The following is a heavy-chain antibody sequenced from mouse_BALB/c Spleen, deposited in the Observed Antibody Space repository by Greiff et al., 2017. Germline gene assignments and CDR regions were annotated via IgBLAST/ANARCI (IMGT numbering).Heavy chain of an antibody. J-gene: IGHJ2*01. D-gene: IGHD1-1*01. CDR3: AKEGAYYYAYDY. V-gene: IGHV1-12*01. CDR1: GFTFTSYN. Sequence: QVQLQQSGAELVKPGASVKMSCTASGFTFTSYNMHWVKQTPGQGLEWIGAIYPGNGDTYYNQKFKGKATLTADTSSSTAYMQLSSLTPEDSAVYNCAKEGAYYYAYDYWGQGTTLTVSS. CDR2: IYPGNGDT.